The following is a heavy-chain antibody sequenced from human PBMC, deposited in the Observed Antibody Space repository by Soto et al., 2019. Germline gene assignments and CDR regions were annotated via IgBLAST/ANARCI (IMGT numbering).Heavy chain of an antibody. Sequence: GGSLRLSCAASGFTFSSYGMHWVRQAPGKGLEWVAVISYDGSNKYYADSVKGRFTISRDNSKNTLYLQMNSLRAEDTAVYYCAKGAVYDSFKPPADWGQGALVTVSS. CDR3: AKGAVYDSFKPPAD. J-gene: IGHJ4*02. V-gene: IGHV3-30*18. CDR1: GFTFSSYG. D-gene: IGHD3-3*01. CDR2: ISYDGSNK.